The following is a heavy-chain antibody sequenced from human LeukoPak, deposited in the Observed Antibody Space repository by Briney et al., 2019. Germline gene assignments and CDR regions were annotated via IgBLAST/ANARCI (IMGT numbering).Heavy chain of an antibody. CDR1: GFTFSNFW. Sequence: ESLRLSCPASGFTFSNFWMGWVRQAPGKGLEWVANIKQDETEKFYLGSVKGRFTISRDNAKNSLYLQMNSLRVEDTALYYCAEHHNDFWSAVASWGQGTLVTVSS. D-gene: IGHD3-3*01. J-gene: IGHJ5*02. V-gene: IGHV3-7*03. CDR3: AEHHNDFWSAVAS. CDR2: IKQDETEK.